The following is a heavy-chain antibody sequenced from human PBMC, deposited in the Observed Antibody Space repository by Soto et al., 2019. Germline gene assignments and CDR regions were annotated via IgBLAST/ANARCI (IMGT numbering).Heavy chain of an antibody. CDR2: IYYSGST. D-gene: IGHD4-17*01. J-gene: IGHJ1*01. CDR3: ARSRTTVTPSGFQH. CDR1: GGTISSWY. Sequence: PSETLSLTCTVSGGTISSWYWSWIRQPPGKGLEWIGYIYYSGSTNCNPSLKSRVTISVDTSKNQFSLKLSSVTAADTAVYYCARSRTTVTPSGFQHWGQGTLVTVSS. V-gene: IGHV4-59*01.